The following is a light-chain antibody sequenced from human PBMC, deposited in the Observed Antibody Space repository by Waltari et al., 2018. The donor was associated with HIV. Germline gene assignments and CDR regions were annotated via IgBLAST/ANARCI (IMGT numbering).Light chain of an antibody. CDR3: QQRSNWPPLT. Sequence: EVVLTQSRATLSLSPGERATLSCRASESVSSDLAWIQQRPGQAPRLLIYDASNRATGVPARFTGSGSGTDFTLTISSLQPEDFAFYFCQQRSNWPPLTFGGGTK. V-gene: IGKV3-11*01. CDR1: ESVSSD. CDR2: DAS. J-gene: IGKJ4*01.